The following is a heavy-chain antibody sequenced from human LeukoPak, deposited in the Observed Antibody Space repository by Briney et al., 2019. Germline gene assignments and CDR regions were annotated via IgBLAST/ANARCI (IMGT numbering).Heavy chain of an antibody. CDR2: INPKSGDL. J-gene: IGHJ3*02. CDR3: ARRDGYDAFDI. V-gene: IGHV1-2*02. CDR1: GYIFTAYY. Sequence: ASVKVSCKASGYIFTAYYMHWVRQAPGQGLEWMGWINPKSGDLNSAQRFQGRVTMTRDTSFSTAYMELSRLRSDDTAVYYCARRDGYDAFDIWGQGTMVIVSS. D-gene: IGHD5-12*01.